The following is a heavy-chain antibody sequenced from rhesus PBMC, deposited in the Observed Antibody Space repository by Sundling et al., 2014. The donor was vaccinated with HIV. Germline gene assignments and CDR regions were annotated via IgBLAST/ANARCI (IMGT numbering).Heavy chain of an antibody. CDR1: GGSISSDSG. D-gene: IGHD3-28*01. Sequence: QVQLQESGPGLVKPSETLSLTCAVSGGSISSDSGWSWIRQPPGKGLEWIGSIYSSGNNYLNPSLKSRVTLSVDTSKNQFSLKLTTVTAADTAVYYCARDTTMIVVFTVLAYFDYWGQGVLVTVSS. CDR3: ARDTTMIVVFTVLAYFDY. V-gene: IGHV4-127*01. CDR2: IYSSGNN. J-gene: IGHJ4*01.